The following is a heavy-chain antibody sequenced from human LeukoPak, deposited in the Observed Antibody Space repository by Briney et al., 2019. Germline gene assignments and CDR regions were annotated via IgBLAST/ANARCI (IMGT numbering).Heavy chain of an antibody. J-gene: IGHJ4*02. CDR2: IYSGGST. CDR1: GFTVSNNY. D-gene: IGHD3-22*01. CDR3: ARVSYDSSGTADYFDY. V-gene: IGHV3-66*01. Sequence: SGGSLRLSCAASGFTVSNNYMSWVRQAPGKGLEWVSVIYSGGSTYYADSVKGRFTISRDNSKNTLYLQMNSLRAEDTAVYYCARVSYDSSGTADYFDYWGQGTLVTVSS.